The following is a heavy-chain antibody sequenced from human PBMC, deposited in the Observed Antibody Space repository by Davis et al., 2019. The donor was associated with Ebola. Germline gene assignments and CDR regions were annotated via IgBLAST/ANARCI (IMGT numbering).Heavy chain of an antibody. Sequence: GESLKISCAASGFTFSSYWMSWVRQAPGKGLEWVANIKQDGSEKYYVDSVKGRFTISRDNAKNSLYLQMNSLRAEDTAVYYCASLAYSSSWLFDYWGQGTLVTVSS. J-gene: IGHJ4*02. CDR1: GFTFSSYW. CDR3: ASLAYSSSWLFDY. CDR2: IKQDGSEK. D-gene: IGHD6-13*01. V-gene: IGHV3-7*01.